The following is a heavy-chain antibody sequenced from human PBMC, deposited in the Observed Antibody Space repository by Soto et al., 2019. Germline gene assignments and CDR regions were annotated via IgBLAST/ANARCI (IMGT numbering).Heavy chain of an antibody. V-gene: IGHV3-23*01. CDR2: IGTSGGST. CDR3: ANGLNWRFDP. Sequence: EVQLLESGGGLVQPGGSLRLSCAASGLTFSSYAMRWVRQTPGKGLEWVSGIGTSGGSTYYADSVKGRFTISRDNSKNTLYLQMNSLRAEDTAVYYCANGLNWRFDPWGQGTLVTVSS. J-gene: IGHJ5*02. CDR1: GLTFSSYA. D-gene: IGHD1-20*01.